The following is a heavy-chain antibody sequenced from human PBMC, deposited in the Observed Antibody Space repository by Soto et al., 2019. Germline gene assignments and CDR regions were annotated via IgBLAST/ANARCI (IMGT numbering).Heavy chain of an antibody. V-gene: IGHV4-59*01. CDR3: ARQQLLPFYYALDV. CDR1: GGSISGYY. CDR2: IYYRGST. D-gene: IGHD1-26*01. Sequence: SETLSLTCNVSGGSISGYYWSWIRQSPGKGLEYIGYIYYRGSTNYNSSLKSRVTMSVDTSRNQFSLKMDSVTAADTAVYYCARQQLLPFYYALDVWGQGTTVTVSS. J-gene: IGHJ6*02.